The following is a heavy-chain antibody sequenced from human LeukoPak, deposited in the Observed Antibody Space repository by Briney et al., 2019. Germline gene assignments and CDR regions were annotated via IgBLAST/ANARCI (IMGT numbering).Heavy chain of an antibody. J-gene: IGHJ6*03. Sequence: GGSLRLSCAASGFTFSGSAMHWVRQASGKGLEWVGRIRSKANGYATAYAASVKGRFTISRDDSKNTAYLQMNSLKTEDTAVYYCTRESSSYGVVSHYYMDVWGKGTTVTVSS. CDR2: IRSKANGYAT. CDR1: GFTFSGSA. V-gene: IGHV3-73*01. D-gene: IGHD6-13*01. CDR3: TRESSSYGVVSHYYMDV.